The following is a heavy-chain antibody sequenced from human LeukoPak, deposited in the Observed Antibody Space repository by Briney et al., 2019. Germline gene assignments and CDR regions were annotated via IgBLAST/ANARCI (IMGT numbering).Heavy chain of an antibody. D-gene: IGHD6-19*01. CDR1: GGSISSSSYY. Sequence: SETLSLSCTVSGGSISSSSYYWGWIRPPPGKGLEWIGSIYYSGSTYYNPSLKSRVTISVDTSKNQFSLKLSSVTAADTAVYYCARGRREYSSGWLRLAWFDPWGQGTLVTVSS. J-gene: IGHJ5*02. CDR3: ARGRREYSSGWLRLAWFDP. V-gene: IGHV4-39*07. CDR2: IYYSGST.